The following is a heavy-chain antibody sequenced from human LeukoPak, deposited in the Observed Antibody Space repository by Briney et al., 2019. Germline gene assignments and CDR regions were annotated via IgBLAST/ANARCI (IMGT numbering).Heavy chain of an antibody. J-gene: IGHJ4*02. CDR2: IKQDGSEK. V-gene: IGHV3-7*01. D-gene: IGHD6-19*01. CDR1: GFTFSSYW. CDR3: ARDLKSSGWYYFDY. Sequence: AGGSLRLSCAASGFTFSSYWMSWVRQAPGKGLGWVANIKQDGSEKYYVDSVKGRFTISRDNAKNSLYLQMNSLRAEDTAVYYCARDLKSSGWYYFDYWGQGTLVTVSS.